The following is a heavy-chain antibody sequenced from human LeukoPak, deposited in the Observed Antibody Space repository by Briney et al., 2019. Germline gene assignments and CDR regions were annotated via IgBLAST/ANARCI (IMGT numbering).Heavy chain of an antibody. J-gene: IGHJ4*02. CDR3: ARAFGYSSSWSSPNEYYFDY. CDR1: GGSISSYY. D-gene: IGHD6-13*01. V-gene: IGHV4-59*01. CDR2: ICYSGST. Sequence: SETLSLTCTVSGGSISSYYWSWIRQPPGKGLEWIGYICYSGSTNYNPSLKSRVTISVDTSKNQFSLKLSSVTAADTAVYYCARAFGYSSSWSSPNEYYFDYWGQGTLVTVSS.